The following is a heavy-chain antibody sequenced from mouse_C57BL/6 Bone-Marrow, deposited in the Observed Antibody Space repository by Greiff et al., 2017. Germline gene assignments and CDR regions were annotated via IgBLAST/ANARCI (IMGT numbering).Heavy chain of an antibody. CDR2: IYPGSGNT. J-gene: IGHJ4*01. CDR1: GYSFTSYY. V-gene: IGHV1-66*01. CDR3: ARGGLRHAMDY. D-gene: IGHD2-4*01. Sequence: QVQLKESGPELVKPGASVKISCKASGYSFTSYYIHWVKQRPGQGLEWIGWIYPGSGNTKYNEKFKGKATLPADTSSSTAYMQLSSLTSEDSAVYYCARGGLRHAMDYWGQGTSVTVSS.